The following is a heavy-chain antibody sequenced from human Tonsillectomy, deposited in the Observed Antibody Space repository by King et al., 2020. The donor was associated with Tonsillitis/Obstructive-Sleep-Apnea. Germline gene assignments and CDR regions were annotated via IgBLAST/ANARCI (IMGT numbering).Heavy chain of an antibody. D-gene: IGHD2-15*01. CDR2: INTNTGNP. CDR3: ARRYCSGGSCYLFYFDY. CDR1: GYTFTSYA. J-gene: IGHJ4*02. Sequence: VQLVESGSELKKPGASVKVSCKASGYTFTSYAMNWVRQAPGQGLEWMGWINTNTGNPTYAPGFTGRFVFSLDTSVSTAYLQISSLKAEDTAVYYCARRYCSGGSCYLFYFDYWGQGTLVTVSS. V-gene: IGHV7-4-1*02.